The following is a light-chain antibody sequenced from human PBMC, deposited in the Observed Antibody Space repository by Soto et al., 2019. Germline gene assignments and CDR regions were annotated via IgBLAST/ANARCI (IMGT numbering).Light chain of an antibody. CDR1: QSVSSD. CDR2: GAS. J-gene: IGKJ1*01. CDR3: QQYNNWPRT. V-gene: IGKV3-15*01. Sequence: EIVMTQSPAALSLSPGERATLSCRASQSVSSDLAWFQQKPGQAPRLLIYGASTRATGIPARVSGSGSGTEFTLTISSLQSEDFAVYYCQQYNNWPRTFGQGTKVDIK.